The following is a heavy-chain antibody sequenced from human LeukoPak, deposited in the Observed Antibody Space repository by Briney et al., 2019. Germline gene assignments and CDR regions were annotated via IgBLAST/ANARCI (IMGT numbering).Heavy chain of an antibody. CDR1: GFTFGDYA. Sequence: GGSLRLSCTTSGFTFGDYAMSWVRQAPGKGLEWVGFIRSKPYGGTTKYAASIKDRFSISRDDSKSIAHLEMNSLKSEDTAVYYCTRLARGSGNYYTPGFWGQGTLVTVSS. J-gene: IGHJ4*02. CDR3: TRLARGSGNYYTPGF. D-gene: IGHD3-10*01. CDR2: IRSKPYGGTT. V-gene: IGHV3-49*04.